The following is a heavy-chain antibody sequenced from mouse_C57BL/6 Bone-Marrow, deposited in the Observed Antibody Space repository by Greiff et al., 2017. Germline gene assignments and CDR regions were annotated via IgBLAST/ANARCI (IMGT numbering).Heavy chain of an antibody. CDR2: ITSDGGST. CDR3: ARHEGLRRLYYFDY. Sequence: EVKLMESGGGLVQPGESLKLSCESNEYEFPSHDMSWVRKTPETRLALVAAITSDGGSTYYPDTMESRFILSRDNTKKTLYLQKSSLRAEDTALYYCARHEGLRRLYYFDYWGQGTTLTVSS. D-gene: IGHD2-4*01. V-gene: IGHV5-2*01. CDR1: EYEFPSHD. J-gene: IGHJ2*01.